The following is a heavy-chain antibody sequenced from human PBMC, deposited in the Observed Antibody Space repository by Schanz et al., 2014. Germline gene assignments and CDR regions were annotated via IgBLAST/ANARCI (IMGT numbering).Heavy chain of an antibody. CDR2: INWNGGDT. CDR1: GFIFDDYG. D-gene: IGHD3-9*01. J-gene: IGHJ4*02. V-gene: IGHV3-20*04. CDR3: AKDHAGSDILTALGN. Sequence: EVLLLESGGRVERPGGSLRLSCAASGFIFDDYGMSWVRQVPGKGLEWVSGINWNGGDTSYADSVKGRFTISRDNSKNTLYLQMNSLRAEDTAVYYCAKDHAGSDILTALGNWGQGTLVTVSS.